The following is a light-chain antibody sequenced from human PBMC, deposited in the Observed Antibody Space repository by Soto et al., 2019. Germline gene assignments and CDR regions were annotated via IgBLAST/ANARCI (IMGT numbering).Light chain of an antibody. V-gene: IGKV3-11*01. CDR3: QQSVNWPPT. J-gene: IGKJ4*01. CDR1: QSVSDY. Sequence: VLTQSPASLSLSPGERATLSCRAGQSVSDYLAWYQQKPGQPPRLLFFDASNRATGVPARFSAGGSGTDFTLIISSLEPEDFAVYYCQQSVNWPPTFGGGTKVDIK. CDR2: DAS.